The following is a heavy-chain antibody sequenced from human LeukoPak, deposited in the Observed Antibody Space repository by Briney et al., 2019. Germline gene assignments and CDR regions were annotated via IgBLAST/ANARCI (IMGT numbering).Heavy chain of an antibody. V-gene: IGHV4-38-2*01. J-gene: IGHJ4*02. D-gene: IGHD3-22*01. CDR3: ARHKDKSSAYYPFDH. Sequence: PSETLSLTCAVSGYSISSGYYWGWIRQPPGKGLEWIGSIHDSGGAFYNPSLKSRVTISVDTSKNHLSLKLRSVTAADTAVYYRARHKDKSSAYYPFDHWGQGTLVTVSS. CDR2: IHDSGGA. CDR1: GYSISSGYY.